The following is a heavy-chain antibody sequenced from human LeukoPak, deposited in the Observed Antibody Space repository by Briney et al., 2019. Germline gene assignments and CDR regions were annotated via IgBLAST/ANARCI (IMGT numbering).Heavy chain of an antibody. D-gene: IGHD2-2*01. V-gene: IGHV3-53*01. CDR2: IYSDGTT. CDR3: ARGDCTTTRCKTSPFDY. CDR1: GFTVSSNY. J-gene: IGHJ4*02. Sequence: AGGSLRLSCAASGFTVSSNYMSWVRQAPGKGLEWVSDIYSDGTTYYADSVKGRFTISRDNAKNTLYLQMKTLRADDTAVYYCARGDCTTTRCKTSPFDYWGQGTLVTVSS.